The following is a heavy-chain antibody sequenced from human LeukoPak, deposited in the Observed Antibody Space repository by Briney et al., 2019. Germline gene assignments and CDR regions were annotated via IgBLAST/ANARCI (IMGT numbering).Heavy chain of an antibody. D-gene: IGHD5-18*01. J-gene: IGHJ5*02. CDR2: IIPIFETT. Sequence: GASVKVSCKASGYTFTSYGISWVRQAPGQGLEWMGRIIPIFETTNYTQKFQGRVTITADKSTSTAYMELSSLRSEDTAVYYCARESRRYTYGYIVSEIPVSVWFDPWGQGTLVTVSS. CDR1: GYTFTSYG. CDR3: ARESRRYTYGYIVSEIPVSVWFDP. V-gene: IGHV1-69*06.